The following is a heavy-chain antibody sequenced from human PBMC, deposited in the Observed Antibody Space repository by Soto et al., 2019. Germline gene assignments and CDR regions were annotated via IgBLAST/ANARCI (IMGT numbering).Heavy chain of an antibody. CDR1: GHTLTEFS. CDR3: AAGGTRWLQSPIDY. V-gene: IGHV1-24*01. J-gene: IGHJ4*02. Sequence: QVQLVQSGAEVKKPGASVKVSCKVSGHTLTEFSMQWVRQAPGKGLEWMGGFDPEDGETIYAQRFQGRVTMTEDTSTDSAYMELSSLRSENTAVYYCAAGGTRWLQSPIDYWGQGTLVTVSS. D-gene: IGHD1-1*01. CDR2: FDPEDGET.